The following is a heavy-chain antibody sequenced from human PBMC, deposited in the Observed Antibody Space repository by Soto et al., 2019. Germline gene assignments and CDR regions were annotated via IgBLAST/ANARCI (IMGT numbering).Heavy chain of an antibody. D-gene: IGHD6-13*01. J-gene: IGHJ6*02. Sequence: SGPTLVSPTQTLTRTCTFSGFALRTSRMRVSWIRGPRGKALEWLAVIDWDDDKYYSTSLKTRITISKDTSKNQVVLTMTNMEPVGTAKYYCAPIRIAAHPKTHYGMDVWAQGTTVTVYS. CDR2: IDWDDDK. CDR3: APIRIAAHPKTHYGMDV. CDR1: GFALRTSRMR. V-gene: IGHV2-70*01.